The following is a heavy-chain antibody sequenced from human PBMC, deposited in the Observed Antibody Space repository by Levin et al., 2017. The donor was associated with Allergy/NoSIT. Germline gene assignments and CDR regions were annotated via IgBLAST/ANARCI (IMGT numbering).Heavy chain of an antibody. CDR2: IIPILDFE. Sequence: AASVKVSCKASGGTFSTYPITWVRQAPGQGLEWMGRIIPILDFEQYAQKFQGRITITADKSTSTAYMELSSLRSEDTAVYYCARDWFNYYGSETYSSPKNWLDPWGQGTLVTVSS. V-gene: IGHV1-69*04. J-gene: IGHJ5*02. CDR3: ARDWFNYYGSETYSSPKNWLDP. D-gene: IGHD3-10*01. CDR1: GGTFSTYP.